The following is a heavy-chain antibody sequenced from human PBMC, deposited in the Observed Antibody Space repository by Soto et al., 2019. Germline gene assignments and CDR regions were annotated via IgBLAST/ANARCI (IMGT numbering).Heavy chain of an antibody. CDR3: ARLGGGGYYVWGSYRYTEAPIDY. D-gene: IGHD3-16*02. CDR2: IYYSGST. V-gene: IGHV4-39*01. J-gene: IGHJ4*02. Sequence: SETLSLTCTVSGGSTSSSSYYWGWIRQPPGKGLEWIGSIYYSGSTYYNPSLKSRVTISVDTSKNQFSLKLSSVTAADTAVYYCARLGGGGYYVWGSYRYTEAPIDYWGQGTLVTVSS. CDR1: GGSTSSSSYY.